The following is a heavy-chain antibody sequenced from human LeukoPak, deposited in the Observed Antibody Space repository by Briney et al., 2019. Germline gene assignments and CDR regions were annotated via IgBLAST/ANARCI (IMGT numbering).Heavy chain of an antibody. V-gene: IGHV1-8*03. J-gene: IGHJ6*03. Sequence: ASVKVSCKASGYTFTGYYMHWVRQATGQGLEWMGWMNPNSGNTGYAQKFQGRVTITRNTSISTAYMELSSLRSEDTAVYYCARVYYDFWSGYYPYYYYYMDVWGKGTTVTVSS. CDR1: GYTFTGYY. CDR3: ARVYYDFWSGYYPYYYYYMDV. D-gene: IGHD3-3*01. CDR2: MNPNSGNT.